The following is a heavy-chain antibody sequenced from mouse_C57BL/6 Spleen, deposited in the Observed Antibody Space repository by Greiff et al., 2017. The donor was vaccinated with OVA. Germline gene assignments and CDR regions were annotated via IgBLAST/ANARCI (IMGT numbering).Heavy chain of an antibody. Sequence: VQLQQSGAELVRPGASVTLSCKASGYTFTDYEMHWVKQTPVHGLEWIGAIDPETGGTAYNQKFKGKARLTADKSSSTAYMELRSLTSEDSAVYYCTRSQLGREGYFDYWGQGTTLTVSS. CDR1: GYTFTDYE. CDR3: TRSQLGREGYFDY. CDR2: IDPETGGT. J-gene: IGHJ2*01. V-gene: IGHV1-15*01. D-gene: IGHD4-1*02.